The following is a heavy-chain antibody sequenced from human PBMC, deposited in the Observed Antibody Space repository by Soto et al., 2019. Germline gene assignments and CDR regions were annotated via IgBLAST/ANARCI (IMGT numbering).Heavy chain of an antibody. CDR1: GGFTINPICL. Sequence: SETLCPTKSFVGGFTINPICLWPRIRQQPGKGMGWIGGIFYSGSAFYNPSLKSRVTMSVDTSQNQFSLKLSSATAADTAVYYCAGRTSLTSVEIFSGGLSGYNLVDPWGRGTLVTVSS. CDR3: AGRTSLTSVEIFSGGLSGYNLVDP. V-gene: IGHV4-39*01. D-gene: IGHD3-3*01. J-gene: IGHJ5*01. CDR2: IFYSGSA.